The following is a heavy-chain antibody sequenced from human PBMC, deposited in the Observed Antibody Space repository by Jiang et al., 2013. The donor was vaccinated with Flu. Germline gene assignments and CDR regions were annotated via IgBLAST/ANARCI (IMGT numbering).Heavy chain of an antibody. V-gene: IGHV1-46*01. CDR1: GFVFTSYY. CDR2: INPSDGRT. CDR3: ARGYGYSYGYDS. Sequence: SVKISCKTSGFVFTSYYIHWVRQSPREGLEWMGIINPSDGRTTYPRKFQDRVTVTRDTSTSTVYMEVSSLTSEDTAVYYCARGYGYSYGYDSWGQGTPVTVSS. J-gene: IGHJ4*02. D-gene: IGHD5-18*01.